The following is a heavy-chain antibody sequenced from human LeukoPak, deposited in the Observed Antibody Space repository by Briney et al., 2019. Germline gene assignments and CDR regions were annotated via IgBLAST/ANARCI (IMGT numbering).Heavy chain of an antibody. D-gene: IGHD3-3*01. CDR2: ISDDGSRQ. Sequence: GRSLRLSCAATGFTFSNYAIHWGRQAPGKGLEWVAFISDDGSRQHYADFVKGRFTISRDNSKNTLNLQMNSLRAEDTAVYYCVKDRMGNYTLDYWGQGTLVSVSS. J-gene: IGHJ4*02. CDR3: VKDRMGNYTLDY. V-gene: IGHV3-30-3*01. CDR1: GFTFSNYA.